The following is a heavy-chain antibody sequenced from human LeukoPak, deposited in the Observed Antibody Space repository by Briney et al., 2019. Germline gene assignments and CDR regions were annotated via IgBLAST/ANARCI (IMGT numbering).Heavy chain of an antibody. CDR3: AREGDYVVGYGFDY. CDR1: GFTFSSYW. D-gene: IGHD4-17*01. CDR2: INSDGSST. V-gene: IGHV3-74*01. J-gene: IGHJ4*02. Sequence: GGSLRLSCAASGFTFSSYWMHWVRQAPGKGLVWVSRINSDGSSTSYADSVKGRFTISRDNAKNTLYLQMNSLRAEDTAVYYCAREGDYVVGYGFDYWGQGTLVTVPS.